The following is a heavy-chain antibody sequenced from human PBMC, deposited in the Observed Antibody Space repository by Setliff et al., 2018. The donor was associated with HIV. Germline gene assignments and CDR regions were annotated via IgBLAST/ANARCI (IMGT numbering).Heavy chain of an antibody. CDR3: ARGGLITPFGLLSYYDSSGYFDY. Sequence: PGGSLRLSCAASGFTFSSYGMHWVRQAPGKGLESVAFIRYDGSKSFYADSVKGRFSVSRDSSKSTLYLQMNSLRPEDTAVYYCARGGLITPFGLLSYYDSSGYFDYWGRGTLVTVSS. CDR2: IRYDGSKS. D-gene: IGHD3-22*01. J-gene: IGHJ4*02. CDR1: GFTFSSYG. V-gene: IGHV3-30*02.